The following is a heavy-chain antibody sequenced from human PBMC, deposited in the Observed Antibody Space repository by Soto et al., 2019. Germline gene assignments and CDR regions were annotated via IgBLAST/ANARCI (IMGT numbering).Heavy chain of an antibody. J-gene: IGHJ5*02. CDR2: MNPNSGIT. D-gene: IGHD6-13*01. Sequence: GASVKVSCKASGYTFTSYDINWVRQATGQGLEWMGWMNPNSGITDFAQKFQGRITMTGNTSISTGYMELRRLRSEETAVYYRKRGPTPTAVPSRALQRDHWFDHCGQRTLVPVSS. CDR1: GYTFTSYD. V-gene: IGHV1-8*01. CDR3: KRGPTPTAVPSRALQRDHWFDH.